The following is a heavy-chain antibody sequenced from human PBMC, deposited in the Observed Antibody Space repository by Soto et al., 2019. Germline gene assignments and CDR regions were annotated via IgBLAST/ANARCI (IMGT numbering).Heavy chain of an antibody. CDR2: IFYSGTX. Sequence: PSETLSLTCTVACGSIISISSYWGWVRQPPEKCLEWLGTIFYSGTXXYNPSFKXXVTKSVDTSKXRFSLXRISVTAADAAVYYCAMYSRGYDYYLEYWGQGTLVX. D-gene: IGHD5-12*01. CDR3: AMYSRGYDYYLEY. CDR1: CGSIISISSY. J-gene: IGHJ4*02. V-gene: IGHV4-39*01.